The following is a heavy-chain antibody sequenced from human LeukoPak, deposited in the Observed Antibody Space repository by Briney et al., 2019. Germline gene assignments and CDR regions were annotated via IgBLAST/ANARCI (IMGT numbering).Heavy chain of an antibody. J-gene: IGHJ4*02. D-gene: IGHD1-14*01. V-gene: IGHV3-23*01. CDR2: IGNSDYST. CDR3: AKATGYLL. CDR1: GFTFSSYA. Sequence: PGGSLRLSCAASGFTFSSYAMSWVRQAPGKGLEWVSTIGNSDYSTYYADSVKGRFTISRANSENTLYLQMNNLRAEDTAVYYCAKATGYLLWGQGTLVTVSS.